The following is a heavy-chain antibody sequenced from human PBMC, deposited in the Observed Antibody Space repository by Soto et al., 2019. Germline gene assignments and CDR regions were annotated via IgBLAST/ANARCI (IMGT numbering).Heavy chain of an antibody. D-gene: IGHD6-19*01. CDR3: ARSFGWYAMDC. CDR2: ISHSGSV. Sequence: QVLLQGSGPGLVQPSGTLSLSCAVSGSSISSHSFWGWVRQPPGKGLEWIGDISHSGSVNFNPSLKSRVTISMDKSKNQFSLKLNSVTAADTAVYYCARSFGWYAMDCWGQGTLVIVSS. V-gene: IGHV4-4*02. J-gene: IGHJ4*02. CDR1: GSSISSHSF.